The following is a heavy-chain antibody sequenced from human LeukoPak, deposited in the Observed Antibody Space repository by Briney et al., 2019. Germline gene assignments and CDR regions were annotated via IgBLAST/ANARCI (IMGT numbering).Heavy chain of an antibody. CDR2: ISAYNGNT. CDR1: GYTFTSYG. CDR3: ARYYYDSSGHFGYYGMDV. Sequence: ASVKVSCKASGYTFTSYGISWVRQAPGQGLEWMGWISAYNGNTNYAQKLQGRVTMTTDTSTSTAYMELRGLRSDDTAVYYCARYYYDSSGHFGYYGMDVWGQGTTVTVSS. V-gene: IGHV1-18*01. D-gene: IGHD3-22*01. J-gene: IGHJ6*02.